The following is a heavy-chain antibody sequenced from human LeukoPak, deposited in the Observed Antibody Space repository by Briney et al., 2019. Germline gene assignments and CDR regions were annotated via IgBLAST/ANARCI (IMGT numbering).Heavy chain of an antibody. D-gene: IGHD6-13*01. CDR2: ISGSGGST. CDR3: AKGGLAGTEDYYYYYMDV. CDR1: GFTFSSYA. V-gene: IGHV3-23*01. J-gene: IGHJ6*03. Sequence: GGSLRLFCAASGFTFSSYAMSWVRQAPGKGLEWVSAISGSGGSTYYADSVKGRFTISRDNSKNTLYLQMNSLRAEDTAVYYCAKGGLAGTEDYYYYYMDVWGKGTTVTVSS.